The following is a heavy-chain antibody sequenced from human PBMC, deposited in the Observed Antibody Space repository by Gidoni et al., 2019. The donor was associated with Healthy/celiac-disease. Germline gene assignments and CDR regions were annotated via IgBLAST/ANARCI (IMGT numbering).Heavy chain of an antibody. D-gene: IGHD3-10*01. J-gene: IGHJ6*02. CDR2: ISWNCGRI. Sequence: EVQLVESGGGLVQPGRCLRLSCAAAGFTFDGDAMHWVRQPPGKGLEWVSGISWNCGRIGYADSVQGRFTISRDNAKNSLYLQMISLSAEDTPLYYCAQGGDPMVRGALRYFYYYGLDVWGLGTTVTVS. V-gene: IGHV3-9*01. CDR1: GFTFDGDA. CDR3: AQGGDPMVRGALRYFYYYGLDV.